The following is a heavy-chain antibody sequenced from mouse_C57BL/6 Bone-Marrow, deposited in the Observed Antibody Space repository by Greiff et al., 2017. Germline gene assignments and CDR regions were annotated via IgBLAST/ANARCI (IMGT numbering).Heavy chain of an antibody. CDR3: ARGNYVVYAMGY. D-gene: IGHD2-1*01. CDR2: INPGSGGT. J-gene: IGHJ4*01. CDR1: GYAFTNYL. V-gene: IGHV1-54*01. Sequence: VMLVESGAELVRPGTSVKVSCKASGYAFTNYLIEWVKQRPGQGLEWIGVINPGSGGTNYNEKFKGKATLTADKSSSTAYMQLSSLTSEDSAVYFCARGNYVVYAMGYWGQGPSVTVSS.